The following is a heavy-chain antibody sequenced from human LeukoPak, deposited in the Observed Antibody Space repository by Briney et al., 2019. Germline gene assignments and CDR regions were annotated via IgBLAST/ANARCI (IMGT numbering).Heavy chain of an antibody. CDR1: GGSISSGDYY. V-gene: IGHV4-30-4*01. D-gene: IGHD3-22*01. CDR3: ARAEYYYDSSGTLRPYYFDY. Sequence: PSETLSLTCTVSGGSISSGDYYWSWIRQPPGKGLEWIGYIYYSGSTYYNPSLKSRVTISVDTSKNQFSLKLSSVTAADTAVYYCARAEYYYDSSGTLRPYYFDYWGQGTLVTASS. J-gene: IGHJ4*02. CDR2: IYYSGST.